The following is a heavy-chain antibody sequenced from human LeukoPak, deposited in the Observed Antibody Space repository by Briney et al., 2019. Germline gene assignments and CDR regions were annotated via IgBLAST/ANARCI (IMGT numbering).Heavy chain of an antibody. CDR3: ARTLGYCSSTSCYDPYFDY. V-gene: IGHV1-69*13. CDR1: GGTFSSYA. Sequence: SVKVSCKASGGTFSSYAISWVRQAPGQGLEWMGGIIPIFGTANYAQKFQGGVTITADESTSTAYMELSSLRSEDTAVYYCARTLGYCSSTSCYDPYFDYWGQGTLVTVSS. D-gene: IGHD2-2*01. CDR2: IIPIFGTA. J-gene: IGHJ4*02.